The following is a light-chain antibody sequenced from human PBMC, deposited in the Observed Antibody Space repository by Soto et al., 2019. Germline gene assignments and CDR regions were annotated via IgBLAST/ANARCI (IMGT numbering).Light chain of an antibody. CDR2: SAS. CDR1: QGISSR. J-gene: IGKJ1*01. V-gene: IGKV1D-16*01. Sequence: IEMTQSPSSVSASVGDRITITCRASQGISSRLAWYQQKPGKAPNLLIYSASTLQSGVPYRFSGSGSGTDFTLTISSLQPEDFATYYCQQYNSYSFGQGTKVEIK. CDR3: QQYNSYS.